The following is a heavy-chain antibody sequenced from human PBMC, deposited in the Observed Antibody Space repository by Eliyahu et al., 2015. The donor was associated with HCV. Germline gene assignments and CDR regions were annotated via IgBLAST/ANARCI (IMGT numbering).Heavy chain of an antibody. CDR3: AKDSPANTLDY. D-gene: IGHD6-25*01. Sequence: QVQLVESGGGVVQPGRSLRLSCAASGFTFSSYGMHWVRQAPGKGLEWVAVISYDGSNKYYADSVKGRFTISRDNSKNTLYLQMNSLRAEDTAVYYCAKDSPANTLDYWGQGTLVTVSS. CDR2: ISYDGSNK. J-gene: IGHJ4*02. CDR1: GFTFSSYG. V-gene: IGHV3-30*18.